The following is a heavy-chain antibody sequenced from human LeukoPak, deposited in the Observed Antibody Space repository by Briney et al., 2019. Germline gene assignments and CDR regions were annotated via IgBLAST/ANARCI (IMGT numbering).Heavy chain of an antibody. CDR2: ISNHNGNT. CDR3: ASDIVGATDY. Sequence: ASVKVSCKTSGFTFSAYGIAWVRQAPGHGPEWMGWISNHNGNTKYAQKFQGRVTITADESTSTAYMELSSLRSEDTAVYYCASDIVGATDYWGQGTLVTVSS. CDR1: GFTFSAYG. V-gene: IGHV1-18*04. D-gene: IGHD1-26*01. J-gene: IGHJ4*02.